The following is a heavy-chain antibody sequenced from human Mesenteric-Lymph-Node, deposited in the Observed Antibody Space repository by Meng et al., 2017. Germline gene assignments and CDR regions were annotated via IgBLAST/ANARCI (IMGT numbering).Heavy chain of an antibody. J-gene: IGHJ4*02. CDR1: GGSISSSSYY. CDR3: ARGHRDGGDYLVPDY. CDR2: ISYSGRT. V-gene: IGHV4-39*07. Sequence: SETLSLTCTVSGGSISSSSYYWGWIRQPPGRGLEWIGTISYSGRTYYNPSLRSRVTISVDTSKNQFSLKLSSVTAASTAVYYCARGHRDGGDYLVPDYWGQGTQVTVSS. D-gene: IGHD4-17*01.